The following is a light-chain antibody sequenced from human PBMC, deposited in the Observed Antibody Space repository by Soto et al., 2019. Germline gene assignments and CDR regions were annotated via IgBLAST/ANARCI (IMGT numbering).Light chain of an antibody. CDR2: GAS. CDR3: QQYGSSPPT. V-gene: IGKV3-20*01. CDR1: QSVSSSY. Sequence: EIVVTQSPGTLSLSPGERATLSCRASQSVSSSYLAWYQQKPGQAPRLLIYGASSRATGIQDRFSGSGSGSVFTLTISILEPEHFAVYDCQQYGSSPPTFGQGTKVEIK. J-gene: IGKJ1*01.